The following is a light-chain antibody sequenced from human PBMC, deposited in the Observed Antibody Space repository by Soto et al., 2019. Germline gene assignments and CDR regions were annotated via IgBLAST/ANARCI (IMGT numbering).Light chain of an antibody. CDR2: SNN. Sequence: SVLTQTPSASATPGQSVTISCSGTNCNIGSNTIAWYQQLSGTADKRLIRSNNQRPPGVPDRFSASKSGTSASLAISGLQSEDEADYYCATWDDSLNGYVFGTGTRSPS. V-gene: IGLV1-44*01. J-gene: IGLJ1*01. CDR1: NCNIGSNT. CDR3: ATWDDSLNGYV.